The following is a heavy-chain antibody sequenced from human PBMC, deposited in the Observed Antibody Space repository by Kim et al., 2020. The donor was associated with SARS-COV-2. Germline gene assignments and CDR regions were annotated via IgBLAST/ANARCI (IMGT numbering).Heavy chain of an antibody. V-gene: IGHV3-30*07. D-gene: IGHD3-16*01. CDR3: ARDHGMFDRVNDYGILDY. Sequence: VKGRFTISRDDSKNTLFLQMNSLRAEDTAVYYCARDHGMFDRVNDYGILDYWGQGALVTISS. J-gene: IGHJ4*02.